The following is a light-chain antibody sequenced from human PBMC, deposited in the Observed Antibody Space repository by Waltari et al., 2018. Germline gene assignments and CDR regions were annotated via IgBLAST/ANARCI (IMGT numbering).Light chain of an antibody. J-gene: IGKJ4*01. CDR3: QQYNSWPLT. CDR2: GAS. Sequence: EIVMTQSPGTLSLSPGERATLSCRASQSVSKELAWYQQKPGQPPRLLIYGASTRATGIPARFSGSGSETEFTLTISSLQSEDFGVYCCQQYNSWPLTFGGGTKVEI. CDR1: QSVSKE. V-gene: IGKV3-15*01.